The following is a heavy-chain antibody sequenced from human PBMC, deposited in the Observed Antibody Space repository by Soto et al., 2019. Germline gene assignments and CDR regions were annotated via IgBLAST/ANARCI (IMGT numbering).Heavy chain of an antibody. D-gene: IGHD3-22*01. CDR2: IIPIFGTA. J-gene: IGHJ4*02. Sequence: SVKVSCKASGGTFSSYAISWVRPAPGQGLEWMGGIIPIFGTANYAQKFQGRVTLTADESTSTAYMELSSLRSEDTAVYYCARAQDFYDSSIVQFDHWGQGTLVTVSS. V-gene: IGHV1-69*13. CDR3: ARAQDFYDSSIVQFDH. CDR1: GGTFSSYA.